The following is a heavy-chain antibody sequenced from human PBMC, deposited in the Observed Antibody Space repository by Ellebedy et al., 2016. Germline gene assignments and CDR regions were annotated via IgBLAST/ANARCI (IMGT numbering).Heavy chain of an antibody. Sequence: ASVTVSCKASGYTFTSYAMNWVRQAPGQRLDWVGCINTNTGNHTYAQGFTGRFVFSLDTSVSTAHLQISSLKAEDTDVYYCARGKDYDCWSGYKYGMDVWGQGTTVTDSS. CDR3: ARGKDYDCWSGYKYGMDV. D-gene: IGHD3-3*01. CDR2: INTNTGNH. J-gene: IGHJ6*02. V-gene: IGHV7-4-1*02. CDR1: GYTFTSYA.